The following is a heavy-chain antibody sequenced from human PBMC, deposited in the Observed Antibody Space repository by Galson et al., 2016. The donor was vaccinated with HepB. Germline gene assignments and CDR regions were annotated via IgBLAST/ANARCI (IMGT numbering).Heavy chain of an antibody. Sequence: QSGAEVKKAGESLKISCKGSGYSFTSYWIAWVRQMPGKGLEWMGIIYPGDSDVRYSPSLQGQVTISVDKSINTAYLQWSSLKASDTAMYYCTRDLYCDSVSRYREGDSWGQGTLVPVSS. J-gene: IGHJ4*02. CDR1: GYSFTSYW. CDR3: TRDLYCDSVSRYREGDS. CDR2: IYPGDSDV. V-gene: IGHV5-51*01. D-gene: IGHD2-2*02.